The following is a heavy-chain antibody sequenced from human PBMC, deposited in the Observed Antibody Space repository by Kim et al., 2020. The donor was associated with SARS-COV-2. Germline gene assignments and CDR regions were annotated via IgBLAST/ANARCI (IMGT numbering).Heavy chain of an antibody. Sequence: GGSLRLSCAASGFTFSSYAMNWVRQAPGKGLEWVSVIGGSGYHTYYADSVKGRFTISRDNSKKTLFPQMNSMRAEDTATYYCAKDTGSRSFDYWGQGT. CDR2: IGGSGYHT. CDR3: AKDTGSRSFDY. CDR1: GFTFSSYA. V-gene: IGHV3-23*01. J-gene: IGHJ4*02. D-gene: IGHD2-15*01.